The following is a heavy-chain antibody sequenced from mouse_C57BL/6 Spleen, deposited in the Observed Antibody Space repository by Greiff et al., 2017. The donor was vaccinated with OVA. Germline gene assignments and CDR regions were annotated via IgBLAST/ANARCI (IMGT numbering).Heavy chain of an antibody. CDR2: INPNNGGT. CDR1: GYTFTDYN. CDR3: ARRAYEYVRYAMDY. J-gene: IGHJ4*01. D-gene: IGHD2-4*01. Sequence: EVQLQQSGPELVKPGASVKIPCKASGYTFTDYNMDWVKQSHGKSLEWIGDINPNNGGTIYNQKFKGKATLTVDKSSSTAYMELRSLTSEDTAVYYCARRAYEYVRYAMDYWGQGTSVTVSS. V-gene: IGHV1-18*01.